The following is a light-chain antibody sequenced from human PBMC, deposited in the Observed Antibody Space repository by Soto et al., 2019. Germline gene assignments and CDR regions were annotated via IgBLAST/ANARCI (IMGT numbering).Light chain of an antibody. CDR1: HNINSL. J-gene: IGKJ3*01. V-gene: IGKV1-39*01. CDR2: AAS. Sequence: DIQLTQSTSSLSASVGDRVTLTCRASHNINSLLNWYQQKPGKAPEVLIYAASKLETGVSSRFSGSGSGTDFTLTISGLQPEDSATYYCQQSFSSPFTFGPGTKVHIK. CDR3: QQSFSSPFT.